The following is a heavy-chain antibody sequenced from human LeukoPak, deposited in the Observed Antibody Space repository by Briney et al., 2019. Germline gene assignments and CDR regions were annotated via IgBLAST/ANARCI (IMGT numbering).Heavy chain of an antibody. D-gene: IGHD1-7*01. J-gene: IGHJ4*02. CDR1: GGTFSSYA. Sequence: SVKVSCKASGGTFSSYAISWVRQAPGQGLERMGGIIPIFGTANYAQKFQGRVTITADESTSTAYMELSSLRSEDTAVYYCARELELRGTYFDYWGQGTLVTVSS. CDR3: ARELELRGTYFDY. V-gene: IGHV1-69*01. CDR2: IIPIFGTA.